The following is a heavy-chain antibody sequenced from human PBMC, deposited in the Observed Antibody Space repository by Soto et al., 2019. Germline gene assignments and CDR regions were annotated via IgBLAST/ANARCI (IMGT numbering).Heavy chain of an antibody. Sequence: KVSCKASGYTFTSYDINWVRQATGQGLEWMGWMNPNSGNTGYAQKFQGRVTMTRNTSISTAYMELSSLRSEDTAVYYCARGRSQSRWFDPWGQGTLVTVSS. D-gene: IGHD1-26*01. CDR1: GYTFTSYD. CDR2: MNPNSGNT. V-gene: IGHV1-8*01. J-gene: IGHJ5*02. CDR3: ARGRSQSRWFDP.